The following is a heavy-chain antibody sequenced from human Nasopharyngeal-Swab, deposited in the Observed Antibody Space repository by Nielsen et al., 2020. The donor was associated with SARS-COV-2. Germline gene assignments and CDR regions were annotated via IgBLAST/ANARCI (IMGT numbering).Heavy chain of an antibody. D-gene: IGHD3-3*01. CDR1: GGSISDYY. CDR2: IFYSGTT. CDR3: ASFSFGVVIIGVVGRYFDY. V-gene: IGHV4-59*08. Sequence: SETLSLTCTVSGGSISDYYWNWIRQPPGKGLEWIGYIFYSGTTNYNPSLKSRVTISVDTSKNQFSLKLSSVTAADTAVYYCASFSFGVVIIGVVGRYFDYWGQGTLVTVSS. J-gene: IGHJ4*02.